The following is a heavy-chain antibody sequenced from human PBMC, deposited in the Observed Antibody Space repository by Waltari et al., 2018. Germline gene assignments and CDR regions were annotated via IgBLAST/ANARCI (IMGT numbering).Heavy chain of an antibody. V-gene: IGHV3-30*01. CDR1: GFTFISYA. D-gene: IGHD3-10*01. CDR3: ARYYYGSGSYYTDLDY. CDR2: ISDDGSNK. J-gene: IGHJ4*02. Sequence: QVQLVESGGGVVQPGRSLRLSCAASGFTFISYAMPWVRQAPGKGLEWVAVISDDGSNKYYADSVKGRFTISRDNSKNTLYLQMNSLRAEDTAVYYCARYYYGSGSYYTDLDYWGQGTLVTVSS.